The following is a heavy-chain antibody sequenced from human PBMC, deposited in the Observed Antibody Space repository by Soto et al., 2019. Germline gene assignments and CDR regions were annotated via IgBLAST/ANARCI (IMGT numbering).Heavy chain of an antibody. CDR2: IYYSGST. D-gene: IGHD3-3*01. J-gene: IGHJ6*03. CDR3: ARDYYDFWSGFNYYYMDV. V-gene: IGHV4-59*01. Sequence: QVQLQESGPGLVKPSETLSLTCTVSGGSISSYYWSWIRQPPGKGLEWIGYIYYSGSTNYNPSLNSRVTIAVDTSKNQFSLKLSSVTAADTAVYYCARDYYDFWSGFNYYYMDVWGKGTTVTVSS. CDR1: GGSISSYY.